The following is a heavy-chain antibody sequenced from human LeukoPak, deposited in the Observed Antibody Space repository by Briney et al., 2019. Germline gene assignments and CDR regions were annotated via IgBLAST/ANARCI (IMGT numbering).Heavy chain of an antibody. Sequence: PGGSLRLSCSASGCTFSSYAMHWVRQAPGKGLEYVSAISSSGGSTYYADLVKRRFTISRDNSKNTLYLQMSSLRPEDTAVYFCVKERSGGFFDYWGQGTLVTVSS. CDR3: VKERSGGFFDY. D-gene: IGHD1-26*01. CDR1: GCTFSSYA. J-gene: IGHJ4*02. CDR2: ISSSGGST. V-gene: IGHV3-64D*09.